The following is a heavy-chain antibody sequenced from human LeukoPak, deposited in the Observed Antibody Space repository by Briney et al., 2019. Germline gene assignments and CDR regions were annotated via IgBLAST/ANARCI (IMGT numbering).Heavy chain of an antibody. D-gene: IGHD6-19*01. CDR3: ARDLKMGYSSGRYSWGTGSANDY. Sequence: GASVKVSCKASGYTFTSYGISWVRQAPAQGLEWMGWISAHNGNTNNAHKLQGRVTMTTDTSTSTPYMELRSLRSDDTAVYYCARDLKMGYSSGRYSWGTGSANDYWGQGTLVSVSS. J-gene: IGHJ4*02. CDR2: ISAHNGNT. CDR1: GYTFTSYG. V-gene: IGHV1-18*01.